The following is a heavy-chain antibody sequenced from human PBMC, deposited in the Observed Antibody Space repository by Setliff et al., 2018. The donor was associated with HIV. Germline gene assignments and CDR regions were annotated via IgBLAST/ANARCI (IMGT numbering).Heavy chain of an antibody. CDR2: INHSGST. Sequence: PSETLSLTCAVYGGSFSGYYWSWIRQPPGKGLEWIGEINHSGSTNYNPSLKSRVTISVDTSKNQFSLKLSSVTAADTAVYYCARGFMYYYGSGSYYNVHYYLDYWGQGTLVTVSS. J-gene: IGHJ4*02. CDR1: GGSFSGYY. D-gene: IGHD3-10*01. CDR3: ARGFMYYYGSGSYYNVHYYLDY. V-gene: IGHV4-34*01.